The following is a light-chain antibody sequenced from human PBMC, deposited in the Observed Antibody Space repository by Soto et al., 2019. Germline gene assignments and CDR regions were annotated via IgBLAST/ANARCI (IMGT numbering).Light chain of an antibody. V-gene: IGKV3D-20*02. CDR2: GAS. CDR3: QLSQQRSSWPPIA. J-gene: IGKJ5*01. Sequence: EIVLTQSPGTLSLFPGETATLSCRASQRFSSNYLAWYQQKPGQAPRLLIYGASRRATGIPDRFSGSGSGTDFGLTINRLEPEDFAVYYCQLSQQRSSWPPIAFGQGTRLEIK. CDR1: QRFSSNY.